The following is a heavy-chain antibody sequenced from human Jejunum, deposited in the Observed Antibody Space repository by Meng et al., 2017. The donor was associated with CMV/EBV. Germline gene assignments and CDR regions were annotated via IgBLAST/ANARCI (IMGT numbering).Heavy chain of an antibody. CDR2: KKEEGREK. Sequence: CAATGLKLSGYWKRRDSKEQGKGMEWEEKKKEEGREKKNEEYVKGRFNINRDKDKKKLYLKMNSMRAEETSVYYCARGWGSWGLWGQGTLVTVSS. D-gene: IGHD3-16*01. V-gene: IGHV3-7*01. CDR3: ARGWGSWGL. J-gene: IGHJ4*02. CDR1: GLKLSGYW.